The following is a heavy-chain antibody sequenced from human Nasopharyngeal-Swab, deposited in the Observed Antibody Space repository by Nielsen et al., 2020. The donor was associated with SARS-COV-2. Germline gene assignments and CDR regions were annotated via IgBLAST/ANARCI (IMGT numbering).Heavy chain of an antibody. V-gene: IGHV3-30*18. CDR2: ISYDGSNK. D-gene: IGHD1-26*01. J-gene: IGHJ4*02. Sequence: LSLICAASGFTFSSYGMHWVRQAPGKGLEWVAVISYDGSNKYYADSVKGRFTISRDNSKNTLYLQMNSLRAEDTAVYYCAKEPSSGSYPSWGQGTLVTVSS. CDR3: AKEPSSGSYPS. CDR1: GFTFSSYG.